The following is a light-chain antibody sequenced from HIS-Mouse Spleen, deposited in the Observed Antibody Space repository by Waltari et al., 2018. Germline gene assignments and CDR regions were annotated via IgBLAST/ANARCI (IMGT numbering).Light chain of an antibody. J-gene: IGKJ1*01. CDR2: AAS. Sequence: DIQLTQSPSFLSASVGDRVTITCRASQGISSYLAWYQQKPWKAPKLLIYAASTLQSGVPSRFSGSGSGTEFTLTISSLQPEDFATYYCQQLNSYPPTFGQGTKVEI. V-gene: IGKV1-9*01. CDR1: QGISSY. CDR3: QQLNSYPPT.